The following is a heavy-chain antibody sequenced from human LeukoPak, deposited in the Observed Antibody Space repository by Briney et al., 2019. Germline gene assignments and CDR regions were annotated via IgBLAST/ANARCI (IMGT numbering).Heavy chain of an antibody. V-gene: IGHV1-2*02. Sequence: GASVKVSCKASGYTFTGYYMHWVRQAPGQGLEWMGWINPNSGGTNYAQKFQGRVTMTRDTSISTAYMELSRLRSDDTAVYYCARSIAAAGISGNWAQGTLVTVSS. CDR1: GYTFTGYY. D-gene: IGHD6-13*01. CDR2: INPNSGGT. J-gene: IGHJ4*02. CDR3: ARSIAAAGISGN.